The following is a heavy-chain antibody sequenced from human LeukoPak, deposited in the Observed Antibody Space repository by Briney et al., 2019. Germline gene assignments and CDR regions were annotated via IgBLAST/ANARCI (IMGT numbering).Heavy chain of an antibody. V-gene: IGHV1-69*04. Sequence: GASVKVSCKASGGTFSSYAISWVRQAPGQGLEWMGRIIPILGIANYAQKFQGRVTITADKSTSTAYMELSSLRSEDTAVYYCARGLDYDILTGYYSRGSYFDYWGQGTLVTVSS. CDR2: IIPILGIA. CDR3: ARGLDYDILTGYYSRGSYFDY. D-gene: IGHD3-9*01. CDR1: GGTFSSYA. J-gene: IGHJ4*02.